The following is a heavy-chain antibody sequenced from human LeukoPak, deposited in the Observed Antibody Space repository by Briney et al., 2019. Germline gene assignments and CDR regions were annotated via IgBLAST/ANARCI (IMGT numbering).Heavy chain of an antibody. CDR1: GFTFNSYS. Sequence: GGSLRLSCAASGFTFNSYSMNWVRQAPGKGLEWVPYINSDSSTIYYADSVKGRFTISRVNAKNSLYLQMNSLRAEDTSVYYCARGLGYMDVWGKGTTVTVSS. CDR2: INSDSSTI. D-gene: IGHD5/OR15-5a*01. V-gene: IGHV3-48*01. J-gene: IGHJ6*03. CDR3: ARGLGYMDV.